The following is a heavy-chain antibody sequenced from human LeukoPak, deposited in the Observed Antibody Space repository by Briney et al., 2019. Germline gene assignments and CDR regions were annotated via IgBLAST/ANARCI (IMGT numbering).Heavy chain of an antibody. CDR2: ISNDGSHR. CDR3: ARDPNRLADYGGDYFDH. V-gene: IGHV3-30*04. J-gene: IGHJ4*02. D-gene: IGHD4-23*01. CDR1: GFTFSSFS. Sequence: GGSLRLSCAASGFTFSSFSMHWVRQPPGNGLEWVAVISNDGSHRYYADSVKGRFTISRDNSKNTLSLEMNTLRPEDTALFYCARDPNRLADYGGDYFDHWGQGTLVTVSS.